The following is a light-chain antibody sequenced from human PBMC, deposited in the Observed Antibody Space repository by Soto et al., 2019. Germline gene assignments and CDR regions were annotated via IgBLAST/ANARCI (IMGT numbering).Light chain of an antibody. J-gene: IGLJ1*01. CDR1: SSDIGAYDY. V-gene: IGLV2-8*01. CDR2: EVN. CDR3: SSYAGSSNV. Sequence: QSALTQPASLSGSPGQSITISCTGTSSDIGAYDYVSWFQQHPGKAPKLMISEVNNRPSGVPDRFSGSKSGNTASLTVSGLQAEDEADYYCSSYAGSSNVFGTGTKVTV.